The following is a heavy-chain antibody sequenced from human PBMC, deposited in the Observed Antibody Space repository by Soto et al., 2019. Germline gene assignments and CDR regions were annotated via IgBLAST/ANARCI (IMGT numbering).Heavy chain of an antibody. CDR1: GGSFSGYY. J-gene: IGHJ4*02. V-gene: IGHV4-34*01. Sequence: QVQLQQWGAGLLKPSETLSLTCAVYGGSFSGYYWRWIRQPPGKGLEWIGEINHSGSTNYNPSLKSRVTISVDTSKNQFSLKLRSVTAADTAVYYCARGHDIVLMVYATFDYWGQGTLVTVSS. CDR2: INHSGST. D-gene: IGHD2-8*01. CDR3: ARGHDIVLMVYATFDY.